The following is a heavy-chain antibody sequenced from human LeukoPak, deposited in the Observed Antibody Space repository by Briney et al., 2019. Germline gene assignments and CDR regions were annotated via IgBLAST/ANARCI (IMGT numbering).Heavy chain of an antibody. CDR3: ARRYENYDFWSGPLTTEYYFDC. Sequence: ASVKVSCKASGYTFTSYSISWVRQAPGQGLEWMGWISAYNGNTNYAQKFQGRVTMTTDTSTSTAYMELRSLRSDDTAVYYCARRYENYDFWSGPLTTEYYFDCWGQGTLVTVSS. J-gene: IGHJ4*02. CDR2: ISAYNGNT. V-gene: IGHV1-18*01. CDR1: GYTFTSYS. D-gene: IGHD3-3*01.